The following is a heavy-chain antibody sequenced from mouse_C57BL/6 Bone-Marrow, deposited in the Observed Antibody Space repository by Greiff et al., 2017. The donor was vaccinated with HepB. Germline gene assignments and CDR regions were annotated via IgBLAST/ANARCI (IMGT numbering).Heavy chain of an antibody. V-gene: IGHV8-12*01. J-gene: IGHJ3*01. Sequence: QVTLIVSGPGLLQSSQTLSLTCSFSGFTLSTSGMGVGWLRKPSGQGLVWLVHIYWDDDKRYNTSLRRPLTISKDTSRNQVFLKITRVDTADTDTYYCARRDYYGSRTGFAYWGQGTLVTVSA. CDR2: IYWDDDK. CDR1: GFTLSTSGMG. CDR3: ARRDYYGSRTGFAY. D-gene: IGHD1-1*01.